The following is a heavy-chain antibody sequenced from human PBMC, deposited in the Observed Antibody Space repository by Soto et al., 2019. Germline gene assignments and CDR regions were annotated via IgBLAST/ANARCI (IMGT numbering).Heavy chain of an antibody. CDR1: GFTFSSYS. Sequence: GGSLRLSCAASGFTFSSYSMNWVRQAPGKGLEWVSSISSSSSYIYYADSVKGRFTISRDNAKNSLYLQMNSLRAEDTAVYYCAREASIYDYVWGSYRPLDYWGQETLVTISS. CDR3: AREASIYDYVWGSYRPLDY. V-gene: IGHV3-21*01. D-gene: IGHD3-16*02. CDR2: ISSSSSYI. J-gene: IGHJ4*02.